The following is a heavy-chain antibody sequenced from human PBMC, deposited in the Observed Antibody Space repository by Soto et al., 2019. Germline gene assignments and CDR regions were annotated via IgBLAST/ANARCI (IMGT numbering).Heavy chain of an antibody. CDR1: GFTFTDYA. Sequence: LRLSFAASGFTFTDYALSWVRQAPGKGLEWVATISGIGGSTYLADSVKGRLSISRDNSKNTVSLLMNSLRAEDTAVYFCARGSSGYISSWYYFDYWGRGTLVTVS. CDR2: ISGIGGST. J-gene: IGHJ4*02. D-gene: IGHD6-13*01. V-gene: IGHV3-23*01. CDR3: ARGSSGYISSWYYFDY.